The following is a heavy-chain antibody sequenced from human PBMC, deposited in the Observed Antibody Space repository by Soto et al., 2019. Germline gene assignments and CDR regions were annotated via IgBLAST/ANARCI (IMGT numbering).Heavy chain of an antibody. Sequence: XETLSLTCAVAGGSVSSGRYYWSWIRQTPGKGLQWIANIFFTGTTNYNPSLQSRVTLSVDSAKNQFSLNLTSVTAADTATYFCASSITMVRGVRLAQNWGQGTLVTVS. CDR2: IFFTGTT. CDR1: GGSVSSGRYY. D-gene: IGHD3-10*01. V-gene: IGHV4-61*01. CDR3: ASSITMVRGVRLAQN. J-gene: IGHJ1*01.